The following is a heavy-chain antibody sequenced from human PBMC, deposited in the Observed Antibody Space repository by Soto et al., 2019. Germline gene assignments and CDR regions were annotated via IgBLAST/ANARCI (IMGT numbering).Heavy chain of an antibody. Sequence: QVQLQESGPGLVKPSETLSLTCTVSGGSISSYYWSWIRQPPGKGLEWIGYIYYSGSTNYNPSLKSRVTISVDPSKNQFSLKLSSVTAADTAVYYCARGGYSSGIYYYGMDVWGQGTTVTVSS. CDR1: GGSISSYY. J-gene: IGHJ6*02. V-gene: IGHV4-59*01. CDR2: IYYSGST. CDR3: ARGGYSSGIYYYGMDV. D-gene: IGHD6-19*01.